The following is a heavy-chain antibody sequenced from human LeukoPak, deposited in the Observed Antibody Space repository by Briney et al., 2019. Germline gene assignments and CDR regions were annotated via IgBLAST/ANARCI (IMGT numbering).Heavy chain of an antibody. D-gene: IGHD6-19*01. J-gene: IGHJ5*02. Sequence: GGSLRLSCAASGFTFSNYAMSWVRQAPGKGLEWVSAISGSGGSTYYADSVKGRFTISRDNSKNTLYLQMNSLRAEDTAVYYCAKLNAIAVAGTGWFDPWGQGTLVTVSS. CDR2: ISGSGGST. V-gene: IGHV3-23*01. CDR3: AKLNAIAVAGTGWFDP. CDR1: GFTFSNYA.